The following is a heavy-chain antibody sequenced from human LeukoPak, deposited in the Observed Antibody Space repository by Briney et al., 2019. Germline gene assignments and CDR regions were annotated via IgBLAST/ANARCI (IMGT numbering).Heavy chain of an antibody. CDR2: IRSDGSNK. J-gene: IGHJ4*02. Sequence: GGSLRLSCAASGFTFNSCGMHWVRQAPGKGLEWVAFIRSDGSNKYSADSVKGRFTISRDNAKNFLYLQMNSLRAEDTAVYYCARTYYDILTGYNPYFDYWGQGILVTVSS. CDR3: ARTYYDILTGYNPYFDY. V-gene: IGHV3-30*02. D-gene: IGHD3-9*01. CDR1: GFTFNSCG.